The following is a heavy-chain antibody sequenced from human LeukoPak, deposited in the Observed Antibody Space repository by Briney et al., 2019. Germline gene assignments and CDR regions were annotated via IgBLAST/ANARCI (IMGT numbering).Heavy chain of an antibody. CDR2: IKQDGSEK. CDR3: ARANLGYHRSNYYYYMDV. D-gene: IGHD2-15*01. Sequence: PGGSLRLSCAASGFTFSSYWMSWVRQAPGKGLEWVANIKQDGSEKYYVDSVKGRFTISRDNAKNSLYLQMNSLRAEDTAVYYCARANLGYHRSNYYYYMDVWGKGTTVTVSS. J-gene: IGHJ6*03. CDR1: GFTFSSYW. V-gene: IGHV3-7*01.